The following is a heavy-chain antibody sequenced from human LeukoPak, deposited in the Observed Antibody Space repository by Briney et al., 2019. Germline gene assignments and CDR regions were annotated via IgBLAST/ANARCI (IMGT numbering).Heavy chain of an antibody. CDR1: GFTFSSYS. D-gene: IGHD3-9*01. J-gene: IGHJ4*02. CDR2: ISSSSSYI. CDR3: ARDRSPITIFDY. V-gene: IGHV3-21*01. Sequence: GGSLRLSCAASGFTFSSYSMNWVRQAPGKGLEWVSSISSSSSYIYHADSVKGRFTISRDNAKNSLYLQMNSLRAEDTAVYYCARDRSPITIFDYWGQGTLVTVSS.